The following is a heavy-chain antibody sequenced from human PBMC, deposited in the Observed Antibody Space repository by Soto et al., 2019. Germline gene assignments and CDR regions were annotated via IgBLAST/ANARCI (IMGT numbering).Heavy chain of an antibody. V-gene: IGHV3-23*01. CDR3: ARVKGAAAAKAMDY. Sequence: GGSLRLSCAASGFTFSTYAMRWVRQAPGKGLDWVSAIGGSGTTTYYAHSVEGRFTISRDNSKNTLYLQMNSLRAEDTAVYFCARVKGAAAAKAMDYWGQGTLVTVSS. D-gene: IGHD6-13*01. J-gene: IGHJ4*02. CDR2: IGGSGTTT. CDR1: GFTFSTYA.